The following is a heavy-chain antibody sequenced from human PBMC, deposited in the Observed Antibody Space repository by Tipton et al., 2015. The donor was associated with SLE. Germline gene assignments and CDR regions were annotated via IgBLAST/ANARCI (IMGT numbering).Heavy chain of an antibody. CDR1: GYSLTSHY. Sequence: TLSLTCTVSGYSLTSHYWSWIRQPPGKGLDYIGYIYYSGSTYYNPSLKSRVTISADTSKNQFSLKLSSVTAADTAVYYCARGHSSSCDYWGQGTLVTVSS. J-gene: IGHJ4*02. D-gene: IGHD6-13*01. V-gene: IGHV4-59*11. CDR3: ARGHSSSCDY. CDR2: IYYSGST.